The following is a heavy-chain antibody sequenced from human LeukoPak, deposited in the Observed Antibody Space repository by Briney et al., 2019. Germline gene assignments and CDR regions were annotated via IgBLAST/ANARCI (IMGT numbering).Heavy chain of an antibody. V-gene: IGHV4-34*01. CDR1: GGSLSGYY. CDR3: ARDGDLGSPFDY. Sequence: SETLSLTCAVYGGSLSGYYWSWIRQPPGKGLEWIGEINHSGSTNYNPSLKSRVAISVDTSKNQFSLKLSAVTAADTAVYYCARDGDLGSPFDYWGEGTVVTVSS. D-gene: IGHD7-27*01. J-gene: IGHJ4*02. CDR2: INHSGST.